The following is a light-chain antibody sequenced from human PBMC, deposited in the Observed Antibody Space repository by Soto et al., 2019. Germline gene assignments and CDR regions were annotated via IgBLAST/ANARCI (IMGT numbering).Light chain of an antibody. J-gene: IGLJ1*01. V-gene: IGLV2-18*02. CDR1: SDVGSYNR. CDR2: EVN. CDR3: SSYTSSNTYV. Sequence: SDVGSYNRVSWYQQPPGTAPKVMIYEVNNRPSGVPDRFSGSKSGNTASLTISGLQAEDEADYYCSSYTSSNTYVFGTGTKVTVL.